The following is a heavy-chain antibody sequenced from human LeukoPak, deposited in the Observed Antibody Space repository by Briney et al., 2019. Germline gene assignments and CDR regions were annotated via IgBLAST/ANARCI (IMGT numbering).Heavy chain of an antibody. J-gene: IGHJ6*03. CDR1: AFTFSNYT. D-gene: IGHD4-17*01. CDR2: ISYDGSNK. CDR3: AKNVVTTNYYYYYMDV. V-gene: IGHV3-30-3*02. Sequence: QPGRSLRLSCAASAFTFSNYTMHWVRQAPGKGLEWVAVISYDGSNKYYADSVKGRFTISRDNSKNTLYLQMNSLRAEDTAVYYCAKNVVTTNYYYYYMDVWGKGTTVTVSS.